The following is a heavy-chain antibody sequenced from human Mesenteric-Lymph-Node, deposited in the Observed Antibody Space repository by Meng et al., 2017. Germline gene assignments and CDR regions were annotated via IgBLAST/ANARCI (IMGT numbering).Heavy chain of an antibody. J-gene: IGHJ4*02. CDR1: GGSISSYY. V-gene: IGHV4-59*12. CDR2: IYYSGST. Sequence: SETLSLTCTVSGGSISSYYWSWIRQPPGKGLEWIGYIYYSGSTNYNPSLKSRVTISVDTSKNQFSLKLSSVTAADTAVYYCARVPYYDILTGYHSDRFDYWGQGTLVTVSS. CDR3: ARVPYYDILTGYHSDRFDY. D-gene: IGHD3-9*01.